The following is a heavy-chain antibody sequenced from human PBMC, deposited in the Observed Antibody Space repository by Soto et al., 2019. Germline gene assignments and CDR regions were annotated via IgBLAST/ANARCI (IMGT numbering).Heavy chain of an antibody. J-gene: IGHJ6*03. CDR3: ARDHTEYSSSAPSYYYYYMDV. V-gene: IGHV1-69*08. CDR1: GGTFSSYT. Sequence: QVQLVQSGAQVKKPGSSVKVSCKASGGTFSSYTISWVRQAPGQGLEWMGRIIPILGIANYAQKFQGRVTITADKSTSTAYRELSSLRSEDTAVYYCARDHTEYSSSAPSYYYYYMDVWGKETTVTVSS. CDR2: IIPILGIA. D-gene: IGHD6-6*01.